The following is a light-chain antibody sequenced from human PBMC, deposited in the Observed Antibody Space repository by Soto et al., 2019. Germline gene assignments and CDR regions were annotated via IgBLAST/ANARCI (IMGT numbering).Light chain of an antibody. CDR3: QQYGSSGT. CDR2: GAS. V-gene: IGKV3-20*01. Sequence: MGLAQAPGTVSLARGERATLSCRASQSVSNNYLAWYQQKPGQAPRLLIYGASNRATGIPDRFSGSGSGTDFTLTISRLEPDDFAVYYCQQYGSSGTFGQGTKVAI. CDR1: QSVSNNY. J-gene: IGKJ1*01.